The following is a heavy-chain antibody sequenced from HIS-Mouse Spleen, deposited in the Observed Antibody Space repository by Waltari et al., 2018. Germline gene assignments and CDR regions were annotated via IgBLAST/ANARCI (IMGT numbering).Heavy chain of an antibody. CDR3: ARVSIAAAGPDY. D-gene: IGHD6-13*01. CDR2: IGTAGDT. J-gene: IGHJ4*02. Sequence: EVQLVESGGGLVQPGGSLRLSCAASGFTFSSYDMHWVRQATGKGLEWVSAIGTAGDTYYPGSVKGRFTSSRENAKNSLYLQMNSLRAGDTAVYYCARVSIAAAGPDYWGQGTLVTVSS. CDR1: GFTFSSYD. V-gene: IGHV3-13*01.